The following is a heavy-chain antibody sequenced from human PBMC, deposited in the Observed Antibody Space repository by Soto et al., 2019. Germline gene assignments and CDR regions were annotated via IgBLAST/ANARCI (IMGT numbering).Heavy chain of an antibody. Sequence: SETLSLTCTVSGGSISSTTYYWGWIRQPPGKGLEWIGSVYYSGSTYYNPSLKTRVTISVDTSTSQFFLKVNSVTAADTAVYYCAISVDTTMVDFDYWGQGALVTVSS. J-gene: IGHJ4*02. CDR3: AISVDTTMVDFDY. CDR2: VYYSGST. V-gene: IGHV4-39*01. CDR1: GGSISSTTYY. D-gene: IGHD5-18*01.